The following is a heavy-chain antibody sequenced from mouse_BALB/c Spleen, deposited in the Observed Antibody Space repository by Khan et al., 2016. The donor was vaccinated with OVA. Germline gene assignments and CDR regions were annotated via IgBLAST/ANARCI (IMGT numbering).Heavy chain of an antibody. D-gene: IGHD1-3*01. CDR1: GFSLTSYG. J-gene: IGHJ2*01. CDR2: IWAGGST. CDR3: ARLDDI. V-gene: IGHV2-9*02. Sequence: VQLQESGPGLVAPSQRLSITCTVSGFSLTSYGVHWVRQPPGKGLEWLGVIWAGGSTNYNSALMSRLSISKDNSNSQVFLKMNSLPTDDTAMYYCARLDDIWGQGTTLTVSS.